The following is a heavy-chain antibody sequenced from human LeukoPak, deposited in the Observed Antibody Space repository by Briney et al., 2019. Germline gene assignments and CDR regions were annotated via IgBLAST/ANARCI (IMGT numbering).Heavy chain of an antibody. J-gene: IGHJ6*02. CDR1: GGSISSSSYC. V-gene: IGHV4-39*01. D-gene: IGHD3-16*01. CDR2: IYYSGST. CDR3: VLGSKGYVWGSRGYYYYGMDV. Sequence: SETLSLTCTVSGGSISSSSYCWGWIRQPPGKGLEWIGSIYYSGSTYYNPSLKSRVTISVDTSKNQFSLELSSVTAADTAVYYCVLGSKGYVWGSRGYYYYGMDVWGQGTTVTVSS.